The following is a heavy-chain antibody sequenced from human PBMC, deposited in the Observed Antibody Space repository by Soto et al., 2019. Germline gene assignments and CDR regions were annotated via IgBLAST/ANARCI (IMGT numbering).Heavy chain of an antibody. V-gene: IGHV5-51*01. CDR2: IYPGYAET. J-gene: IGHJ6*02. CDR3: ARHGGGANKYALLDYYNHGMDV. CDR1: VCAVSTYW. Sequence: GESLKSSGEGSVCAVSTYWIGWVRRQAGNVMQXMEIIYPGYAETKHSASFHGQVSTSSDKSIGIAYLQWSSLKASDTAVYYCARHGGGANKYALLDYYNHGMDVWGQGTTVTVSS. D-gene: IGHD2-2*01.